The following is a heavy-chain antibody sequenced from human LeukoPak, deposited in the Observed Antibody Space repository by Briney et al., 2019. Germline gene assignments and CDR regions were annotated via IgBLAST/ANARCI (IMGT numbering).Heavy chain of an antibody. CDR2: INTYNGHT. CDR1: GYTFTSYG. V-gene: IGHV1-18*01. CDR3: ARDGPRGYFQH. Sequence: GASVKVSCNTSGYTFTSYGISWVRQAPGQGLEYMGWINTYNGHTNYAQKLQGRVTVTTDTSTSPAYLELRSLRSDDTAVYYCARDGPRGYFQHWGQGTLITVSS. J-gene: IGHJ1*01. D-gene: IGHD1-14*01.